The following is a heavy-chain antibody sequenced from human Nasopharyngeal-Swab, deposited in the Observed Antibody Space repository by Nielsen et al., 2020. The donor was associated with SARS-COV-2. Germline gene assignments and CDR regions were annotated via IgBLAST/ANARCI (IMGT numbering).Heavy chain of an antibody. CDR2: IRYDGSNK. D-gene: IGHD3-22*01. Sequence: GESLKTSCAASGFTFSSYGMHWVRQAPGKGLEWVAFIRYDGSNKYYADSVKGRFTISRDNSKNTLYLQMNSLRAEDTAVYYCAKDGAYDTMIVVVIKGPAFDIWGQGTMVTVSS. CDR1: GFTFSSYG. CDR3: AKDGAYDTMIVVVIKGPAFDI. J-gene: IGHJ3*02. V-gene: IGHV3-30*02.